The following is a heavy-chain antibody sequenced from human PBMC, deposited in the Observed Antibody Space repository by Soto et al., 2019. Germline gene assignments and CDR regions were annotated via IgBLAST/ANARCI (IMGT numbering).Heavy chain of an antibody. CDR2: MNPNSGNT. J-gene: IGHJ6*02. D-gene: IGHD6-19*01. CDR3: ARDHSSGWYGPYYYYGMDV. CDR1: GYTFTSYD. V-gene: IGHV1-8*01. Sequence: VQLVQSGAEVKKPGASVKVSCKASGYTFTSYDINWVRQAPGQGLEWMGWMNPNSGNTGYAQKFQGRVNMTRNTSTSTAYMELSSLRSEDTALYYCARDHSSGWYGPYYYYGMDVWGQGTTVTVSS.